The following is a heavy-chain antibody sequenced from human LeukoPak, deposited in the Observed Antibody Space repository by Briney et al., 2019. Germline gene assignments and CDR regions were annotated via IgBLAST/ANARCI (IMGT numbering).Heavy chain of an antibody. D-gene: IGHD1-26*01. J-gene: IGHJ4*02. Sequence: GGSLRLSXTASGFTFGEYAMNWFRQAPGKGLEWVGFIRSKGYGGTKEYAASVKGRFTISRDDSKSIAYLQMYSLKTEDTAVYYCTRHSGSYYEFDYWGQGTLVTVSS. CDR3: TRHSGSYYEFDY. CDR2: IRSKGYGGTK. CDR1: GFTFGEYA. V-gene: IGHV3-49*03.